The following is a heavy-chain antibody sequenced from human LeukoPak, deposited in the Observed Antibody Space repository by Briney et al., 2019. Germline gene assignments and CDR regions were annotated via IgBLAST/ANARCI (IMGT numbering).Heavy chain of an antibody. Sequence: ASVKVSCKASGYTFTSYDINWVRQATGQRLEWMGWMNPNSGNTGYAQKFEGRVTMTRNTSISTAYMELSSLRSEDTAVYYCARGGKKRLLWFGELLSSRTFDYWGQGTLVTVSS. CDR1: GYTFTSYD. CDR3: ARGGKKRLLWFGELLSSRTFDY. D-gene: IGHD3-10*01. J-gene: IGHJ4*02. V-gene: IGHV1-8*01. CDR2: MNPNSGNT.